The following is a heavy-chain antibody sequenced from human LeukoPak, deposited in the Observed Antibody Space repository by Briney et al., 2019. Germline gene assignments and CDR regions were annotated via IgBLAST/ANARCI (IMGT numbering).Heavy chain of an antibody. CDR3: ARDASCRD. CDR2: MSSDGST. J-gene: IGHJ4*02. Sequence: GGSLRLSCAASGFIFSSYSMSWVRQAPGKGLEWVSVMSSDGSTDYADSVKGRFTISRDNSKNTLYLQMNSLRGEDTAVYYCARDASCRDWGQGTLVTVSA. D-gene: IGHD5-24*01. CDR1: GFIFSSYS. V-gene: IGHV3-66*01.